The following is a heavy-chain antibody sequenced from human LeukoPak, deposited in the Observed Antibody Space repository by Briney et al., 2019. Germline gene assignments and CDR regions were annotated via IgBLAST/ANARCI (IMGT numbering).Heavy chain of an antibody. Sequence: SETLSLTCTVSGGSISSYYWSWIRQPAGKGLEWIGRIYTSGSTNYNPSLKSRVTMSVDTSKNQFSLKLSSVTAADTAVYYCARGGKRITMVRGVISLNWFDPWGQGTLVTVSS. CDR3: ARGGKRITMVRGVISLNWFDP. J-gene: IGHJ5*02. CDR2: IYTSGST. D-gene: IGHD3-10*01. V-gene: IGHV4-4*07. CDR1: GGSISSYY.